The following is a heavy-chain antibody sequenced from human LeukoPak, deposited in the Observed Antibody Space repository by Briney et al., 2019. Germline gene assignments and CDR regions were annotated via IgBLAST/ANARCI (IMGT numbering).Heavy chain of an antibody. CDR3: AREAWEFLEFSYYYGMDV. CDR1: GYTLTELS. Sequence: GASVTVSCKVSGYTLTELSMHWVRQAPGKGLEWMGGFDPEDGETIYAQKFQGRVTMTEDTSTDTAYMELRSLRSDDTAVYYCAREAWEFLEFSYYYGMDVWGQGTTVTVSS. CDR2: FDPEDGET. V-gene: IGHV1-24*01. J-gene: IGHJ6*02. D-gene: IGHD3-3*01.